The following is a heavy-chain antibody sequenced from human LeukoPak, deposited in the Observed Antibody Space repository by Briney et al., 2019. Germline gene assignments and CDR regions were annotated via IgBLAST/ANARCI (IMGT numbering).Heavy chain of an antibody. CDR1: GYTFTSYD. V-gene: IGHV1-8*03. Sequence: GASVKVSCKASGYTFTSYDINWVRQATGQGLEWMGWMNPNSGNTGYAQKFQGRVTITRNTSISTAYMELSSLRPEDTAVYYCARGTYSYGYWFDPWGQGTLVTVSS. CDR3: ARGTYSYGYWFDP. CDR2: MNPNSGNT. D-gene: IGHD5-18*01. J-gene: IGHJ5*02.